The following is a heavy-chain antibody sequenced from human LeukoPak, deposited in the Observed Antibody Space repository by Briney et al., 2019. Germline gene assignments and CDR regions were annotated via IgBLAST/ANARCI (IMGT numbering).Heavy chain of an antibody. J-gene: IGHJ4*02. D-gene: IGHD3-9*01. CDR1: GFTFSRYS. Sequence: PGGSLRLSCAASGFTFSRYSMNWVRQAPGKGLEWVSYISRSSSTIHYADSVKGRFTISRDNAKSSLFLQMNSLRAEDTAVYYCARARPGYDILTGYLDYWGQGTLVTVSS. CDR2: ISRSSSTI. CDR3: ARARPGYDILTGYLDY. V-gene: IGHV3-48*04.